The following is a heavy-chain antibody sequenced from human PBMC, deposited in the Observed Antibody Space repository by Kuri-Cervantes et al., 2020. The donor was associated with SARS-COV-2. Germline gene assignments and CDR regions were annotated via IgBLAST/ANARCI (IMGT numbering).Heavy chain of an antibody. J-gene: IGHJ4*02. V-gene: IGHV1-2*02. CDR1: GYTFTGYY. D-gene: IGHD6-6*01. CDR3: ARDLGSSSQDDY. Sequence: ASVKVSCKASGYTFTGYYMHWVRQAPGQGLEWMGWISPNSGGTNYAQKFQGRVTMTRDTSISTAYMELSRLRSDDTAVYYCARDLGSSSQDDYWGQGTLVTVSS. CDR2: ISPNSGGT.